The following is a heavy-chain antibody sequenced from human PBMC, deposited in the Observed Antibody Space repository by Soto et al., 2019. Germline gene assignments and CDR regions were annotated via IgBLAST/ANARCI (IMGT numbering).Heavy chain of an antibody. V-gene: IGHV3-23*01. J-gene: IGHJ4*02. D-gene: IGHD3-10*01. CDR2: ISCSGSNT. Sequence: SLRLSCAAYEFTFIRYAMSWVRQAPGKGLEWVSAISCSGSNTYYAGSVKGRSTISRENAKNSLYLQMNSLRAGDTAVYYCARGGISMVWELDYWGQGTLVTVSS. CDR3: ARGGISMVWELDY. CDR1: EFTFIRYA.